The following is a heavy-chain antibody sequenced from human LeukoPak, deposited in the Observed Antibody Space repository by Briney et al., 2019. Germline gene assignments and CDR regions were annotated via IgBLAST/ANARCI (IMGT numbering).Heavy chain of an antibody. V-gene: IGHV4-39*01. J-gene: IGHJ4*02. D-gene: IGHD6-13*01. CDR2: IYYSGST. CDR1: GGSISSSSYY. CDR3: ASHQWSWYAFDY. Sequence: PSETLSLTCTVSGGSISSSSYYWGWIRQPPGKGLEWIGSIYYSGSTYYNPSLKSRVTISVDTSKNQFSLKLSSVTAADTAVYYCASHQWSWYAFDYWGQGTLVTVSS.